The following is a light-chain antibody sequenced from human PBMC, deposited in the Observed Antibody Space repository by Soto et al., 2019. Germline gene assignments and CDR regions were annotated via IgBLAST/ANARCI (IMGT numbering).Light chain of an antibody. CDR1: SSDIGSYNL. Sequence: QAVVTQPASVSGSPGQSITISCTGTSSDIGSYNLVSWYQQHPGKAPKLIIYDGNKRPSGVSNRFSASKSGNTASLTISGLQAEDEADYYCCSYAGTSTSVFGGGTKLTVL. V-gene: IGLV2-23*01. CDR3: CSYAGTSTSV. CDR2: DGN. J-gene: IGLJ3*02.